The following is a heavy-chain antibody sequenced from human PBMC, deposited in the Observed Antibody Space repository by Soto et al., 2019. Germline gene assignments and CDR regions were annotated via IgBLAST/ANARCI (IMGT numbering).Heavy chain of an antibody. D-gene: IGHD1-1*01. CDR2: ISSSSSYI. J-gene: IGHJ6*02. CDR3: AREAYFSPTTGTTHNCGMDV. V-gene: IGHV3-21*01. Sequence: EVQLVESGGGLVKPGGSLRLSCAASGFTFSSYSMNWVRQAPGKGLEWVSSISSSSSYIYYADSVKGRFTISRDNAKNSLYRQMNSLRAEDTAVYYCAREAYFSPTTGTTHNCGMDVWGQGTTVTVSS. CDR1: GFTFSSYS.